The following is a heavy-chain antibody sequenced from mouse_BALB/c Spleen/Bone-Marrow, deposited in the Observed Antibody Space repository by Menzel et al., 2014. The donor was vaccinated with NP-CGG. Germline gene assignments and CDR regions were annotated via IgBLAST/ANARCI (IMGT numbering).Heavy chain of an antibody. Sequence: EVQRVESGPELVKPGASMKISCKASGYSFTGYSMNWVKQSHGKNPEWIGLINPYNGGTSYNQKFKGKATITVDKSSSTAYMELLSLTSEDSAGYYCARGGFGFAYWGQGTLVTVSA. CDR1: GYSFTGYS. J-gene: IGHJ3*01. V-gene: IGHV1-18*01. CDR3: ARGGFGFAY. CDR2: INPYNGGT.